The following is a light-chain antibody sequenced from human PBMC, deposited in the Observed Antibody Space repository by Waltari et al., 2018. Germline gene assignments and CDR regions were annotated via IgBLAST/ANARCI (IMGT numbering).Light chain of an antibody. CDR2: EVS. Sequence: QSALTQPASVSGSPGQSITISCTGTSNDVGFYNYVSWYQPHPGKPPKLMVYEVSFRPGGISNRSSGSKSGNTAFLTIAGLQADDEADYYCSSYTRINTLMFGGGTKVTVL. CDR3: SSYTRINTLM. V-gene: IGLV2-14*03. CDR1: SNDVGFYNY. J-gene: IGLJ3*02.